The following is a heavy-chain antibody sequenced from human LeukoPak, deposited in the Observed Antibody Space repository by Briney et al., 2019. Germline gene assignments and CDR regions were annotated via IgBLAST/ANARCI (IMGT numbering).Heavy chain of an antibody. D-gene: IGHD2-2*01. Sequence: GGSLRLSCAASGFTFRNYYMSWVRQAPGKDLEWVANIKQDGSEQFYMDSVKGRFTISRDNAKNSLYLQMNSLRAEDTAVYYCAREDIVVIPATMDDAFDIWGQGTVVTVSS. CDR2: IKQDGSEQ. V-gene: IGHV3-7*01. CDR3: AREDIVVIPATMDDAFDI. J-gene: IGHJ3*02. CDR1: GFTFRNYY.